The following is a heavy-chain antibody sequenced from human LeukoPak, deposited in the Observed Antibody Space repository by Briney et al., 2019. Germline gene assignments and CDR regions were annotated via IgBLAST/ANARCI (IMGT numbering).Heavy chain of an antibody. CDR2: ISSTSIYR. D-gene: IGHD5-12*01. CDR1: GFTFSAYS. CDR3: ARDGRYTGYGGF. Sequence: GGSLRLSCAASGFTFSAYSMNWVRQAPGKGLEWVSSISSTSIYRYYGDSVRGRFTISRDNAKNSLYLQMNSLRAEDTAVYYCARDGRYTGYGGFWGQGTLVTVSS. V-gene: IGHV3-21*01. J-gene: IGHJ4*02.